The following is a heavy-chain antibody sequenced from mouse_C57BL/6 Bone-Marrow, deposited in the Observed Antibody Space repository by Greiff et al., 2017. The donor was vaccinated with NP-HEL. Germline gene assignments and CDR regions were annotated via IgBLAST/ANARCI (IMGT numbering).Heavy chain of an antibody. CDR3: AREGAAQATRYFDY. CDR1: GFTFSSYA. V-gene: IGHV5-4*01. J-gene: IGHJ2*01. Sequence: EVQLVESGGGLVKPGGSLKLSCAASGFTFSSYAMSWVRQTPEKRLEWVATISDGGSYTYYPDNVKGRFTISRDNAKNNLYLQMSHLKSEDTAMYYCAREGAAQATRYFDYWGQGTTLTVSS. D-gene: IGHD3-2*02. CDR2: ISDGGSYT.